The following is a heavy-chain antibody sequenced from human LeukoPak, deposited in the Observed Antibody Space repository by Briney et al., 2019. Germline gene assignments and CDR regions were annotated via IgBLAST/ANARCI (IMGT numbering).Heavy chain of an antibody. CDR1: GYTFTSYG. J-gene: IGHJ4*02. CDR3: ARDFGSGSYYHDFFDY. D-gene: IGHD3-10*01. Sequence: ASVKVSCKASGYTFTSYGISWVRQAPGQGLEWMGWISAYNGNTNYAQKLQGRVTMATDTSTSTAYMELRSLRSDDTAVYYCARDFGSGSYYHDFFDYWGQGTLVTVSS. V-gene: IGHV1-18*01. CDR2: ISAYNGNT.